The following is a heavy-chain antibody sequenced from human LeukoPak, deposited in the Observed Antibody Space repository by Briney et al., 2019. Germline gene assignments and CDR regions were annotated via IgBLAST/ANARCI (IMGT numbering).Heavy chain of an antibody. CDR1: GFTFSSFA. CDR3: ARDPTTRSNRAQFYSDY. D-gene: IGHD4-17*01. J-gene: IGHJ4*02. Sequence: GRSLRLSCAASGFTFSSFAMHWVRQAPGKGLEWVAVISLSGGDTNYAGSVKGRFTISRDNSKNTLYLQMNSLRAEDTAVYYCARDPTTRSNRAQFYSDYWGQGTLVIVSS. CDR2: ISLSGGDT. V-gene: IGHV3-30*04.